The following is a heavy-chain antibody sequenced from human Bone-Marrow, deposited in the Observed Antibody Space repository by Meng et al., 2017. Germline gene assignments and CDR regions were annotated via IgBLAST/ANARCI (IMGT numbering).Heavy chain of an antibody. V-gene: IGHV4-59*01. CDR3: AGAGTYWGEDY. Sequence: QVQLQESGPGLVKPSETLSLICTVSGGSMSSYYWSWIRQPPGRGLEWIGYIYYSGTTNYNPSLKSRVTVSLDTSKNQFSLKLTSVTAADTAVYYCAGAGTYWGEDYWGQGTLVTVSS. J-gene: IGHJ4*02. CDR2: IYYSGTT. D-gene: IGHD2-21*01. CDR1: GGSMSSYY.